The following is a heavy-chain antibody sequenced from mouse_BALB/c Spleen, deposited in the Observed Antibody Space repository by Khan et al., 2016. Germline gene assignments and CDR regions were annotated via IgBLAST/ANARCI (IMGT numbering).Heavy chain of an antibody. J-gene: IGHJ2*01. V-gene: IGHV9-3*02. D-gene: IGHD4-1*01. CDR2: INTNTGEP. CDR1: GYTFTNYG. Sequence: QIQLVRSGPELKKPGETVKISCKASGYTFTNYGMNWVKQAPGKGLKWMGWINTNTGEPTYAEEFKGRFAFSLETSASTAYLRINNFKHETTTTYFCGKLTGTPGDYWGQGTTLTFSS. CDR3: GKLTGTPGDY.